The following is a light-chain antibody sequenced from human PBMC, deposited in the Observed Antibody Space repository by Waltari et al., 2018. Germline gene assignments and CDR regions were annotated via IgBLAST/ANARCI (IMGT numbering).Light chain of an antibody. J-gene: IGLJ3*02. V-gene: IGLV1-40*01. Sequence: QSVLTQPPSMSAAPGQRVTISCTGSSSNIGAGHAVHWYQVFPGTAPKLLIYGNNNRPSGVPDRFSGSKSDTSASLAIGGLQAEDEADYYCQSFDIRLSGGVVFGGGTKVTVL. CDR2: GNN. CDR3: QSFDIRLSGGVV. CDR1: SSNIGAGHA.